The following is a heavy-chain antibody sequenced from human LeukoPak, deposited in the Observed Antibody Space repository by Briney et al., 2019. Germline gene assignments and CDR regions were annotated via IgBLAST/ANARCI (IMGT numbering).Heavy chain of an antibody. Sequence: PGGSLRPSCAAAGFTFSDHYMGSVRQAPGKWLEWVAVISYDENNKFYADSVKGRCTICRDNSQTTLYLQMNRLRAEDTAVYYCAKDRGGGYNYDGGYFDHWGQGTLVTVSS. J-gene: IGHJ4*02. CDR1: GFTFSDHY. V-gene: IGHV3-30*18. D-gene: IGHD5-24*01. CDR3: AKDRGGGYNYDGGYFDH. CDR2: ISYDENNK.